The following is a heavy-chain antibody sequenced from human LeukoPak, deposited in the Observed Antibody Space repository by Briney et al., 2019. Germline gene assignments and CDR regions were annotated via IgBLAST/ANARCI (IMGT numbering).Heavy chain of an antibody. CDR2: INPSGGST. CDR1: GYTFTSYY. Sequence: ASVKVSCTASGYTFTSYYMHWVRQAPGQGLEWMGIINPSGGSTSYEQKFQGRVTMTRDTSTSTVYMELSSLRSEDTAVYYCARDDVVVPAAMYYFGYWGQGTLVTVSS. D-gene: IGHD2-2*01. J-gene: IGHJ4*02. CDR3: ARDDVVVPAAMYYFGY. V-gene: IGHV1-46*01.